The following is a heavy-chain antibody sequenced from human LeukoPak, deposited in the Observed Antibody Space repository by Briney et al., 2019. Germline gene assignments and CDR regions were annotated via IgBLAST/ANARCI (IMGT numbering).Heavy chain of an antibody. CDR3: ARDLDSSGYFDY. CDR2: IIPIFGTA. CDR1: GGTFSSYA. D-gene: IGHD3-22*01. Sequence: SVKVSCKAFGGTFSSYAISWVRQAPGQGLEWMGGIIPIFGTANYAQKFQGRVTITADESTSTAYMELSSLRSEDTAVYYCARDLDSSGYFDYWGQGTLLTVSS. V-gene: IGHV1-69*01. J-gene: IGHJ4*02.